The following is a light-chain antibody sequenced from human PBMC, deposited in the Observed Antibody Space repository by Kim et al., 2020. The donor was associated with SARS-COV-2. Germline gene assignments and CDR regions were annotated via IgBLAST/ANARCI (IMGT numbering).Light chain of an antibody. J-gene: IGKJ2*01. V-gene: IGKV3-20*01. CDR2: GVS. CDR1: QSVSSSY. CDR3: QQYGSSPRYT. Sequence: EIVLTQSPGTLSLSPGERATLSCRASQSVSSSYLAWYQQNPGQAPRRLIYGVSSRATGIPDRFSGSGSGTDFTLTISRLEPEDVAVYYCQQYGSSPRYTFGQGTKLEI.